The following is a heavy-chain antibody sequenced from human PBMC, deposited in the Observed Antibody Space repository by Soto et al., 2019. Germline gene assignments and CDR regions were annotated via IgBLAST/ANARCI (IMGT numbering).Heavy chain of an antibody. D-gene: IGHD2-2*02. Sequence: VQLVESGGGLVQPGGSLRLSCAASGFTFSSYWMSWVRQAPGKGLEWVANIKQDGSEKYYVDSVKGRFTISRDNAKNSLYLQMNSLRAEDTAVYYCARDGRYCSSTSCYISRYYYYYGMDVWGQGTTVTVSS. CDR2: IKQDGSEK. CDR3: ARDGRYCSSTSCYISRYYYYYGMDV. J-gene: IGHJ6*02. CDR1: GFTFSSYW. V-gene: IGHV3-7*01.